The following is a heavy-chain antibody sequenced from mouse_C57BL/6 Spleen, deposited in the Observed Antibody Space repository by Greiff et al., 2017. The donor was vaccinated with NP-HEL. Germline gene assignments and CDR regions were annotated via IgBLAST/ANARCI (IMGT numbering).Heavy chain of an antibody. CDR1: GYTFTSYW. V-gene: IGHV1-52*01. J-gene: IGHJ3*01. Sequence: VQLQQPGAELVRPGSSVKLSCKASGYTFTSYWMHWVKQRPIQGLEWIGNIDPSDSETHYNQKFKDKATLTVDKSSSTAYMQLSSLTSEDSAVYYCAREGVLRPFAYWGQGTLVTVSA. D-gene: IGHD1-2*01. CDR3: AREGVLRPFAY. CDR2: IDPSDSET.